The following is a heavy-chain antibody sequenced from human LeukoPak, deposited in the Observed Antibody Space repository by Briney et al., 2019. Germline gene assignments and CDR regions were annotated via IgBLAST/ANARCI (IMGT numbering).Heavy chain of an antibody. CDR3: AREEVSYYYGSGKY. V-gene: IGHV1-18*01. Sequence: ASVKVSCKASGYTFTSYGISWVRQAPGRGLEWIGWISAYNGNTNYAQKLQGRVTMTTDTSTSTAYMELRSLRSDDTAVYYCAREEVSYYYGSGKYWGQGTLVTVSS. CDR1: GYTFTSYG. CDR2: ISAYNGNT. J-gene: IGHJ4*02. D-gene: IGHD3-10*01.